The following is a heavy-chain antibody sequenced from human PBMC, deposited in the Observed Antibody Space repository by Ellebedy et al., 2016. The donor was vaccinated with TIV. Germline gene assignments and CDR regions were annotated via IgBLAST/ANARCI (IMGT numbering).Heavy chain of an antibody. CDR2: ISSSSSTI. CDR3: ARRIYGSGSQYENWFDP. V-gene: IGHV3-48*01. J-gene: IGHJ5*02. CDR1: GFTFSSYS. D-gene: IGHD3-10*01. Sequence: GESLKISCAASGFTFSSYSMNWVRQAPGKGLEWVSYISSSSSTIYYADSVKGRFTISRGNAKNSLYLQMNSLRAEDTALYYCARRIYGSGSQYENWFDPWGQGTLVTVSS.